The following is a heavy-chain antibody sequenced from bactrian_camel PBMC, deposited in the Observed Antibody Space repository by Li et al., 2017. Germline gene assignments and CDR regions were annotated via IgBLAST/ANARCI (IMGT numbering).Heavy chain of an antibody. CDR1: GYFYCSYD. CDR2: IDSDGST. J-gene: IGHJ4*01. D-gene: IGHD1*01. Sequence: HVQLVESGGGSVQVGGSLRLSCAASGYFYCSYDMSWYRQPPGKEREFVSGIDSDGSTSYADSVKGRFTISHDAAKNSIDLQMNSLKPDDTAVYYCAATGQMLSVAECRTQGTQVTVS. V-gene: IGHV3S53*01.